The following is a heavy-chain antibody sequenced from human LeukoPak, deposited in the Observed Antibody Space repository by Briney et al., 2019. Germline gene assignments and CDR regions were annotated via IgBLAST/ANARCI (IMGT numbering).Heavy chain of an antibody. V-gene: IGHV3-13*01. CDR2: VGIAGDT. CDR3: AREGRESSADAFDI. D-gene: IGHD3-16*01. J-gene: IGHJ3*02. CDR1: GSAFSSYE. Sequence: GGSLRLSCAASGSAFSSYEMHWVRQVIGKGLEWVSAVGIAGDTFYSGSVKGRITTSRENAENSLFLQMNNLRAGDTAVYYCAREGRESSADAFDIWGQGTMVTVSS.